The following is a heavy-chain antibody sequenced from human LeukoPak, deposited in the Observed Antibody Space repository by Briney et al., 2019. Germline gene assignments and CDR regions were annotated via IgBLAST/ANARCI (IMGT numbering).Heavy chain of an antibody. J-gene: IGHJ4*02. V-gene: IGHV3-15*01. D-gene: IGHD2-2*01. Sequence: GGSLRLSCAASGFTFSNAWMSWVRQAPGKGLEWVGRIKSKTDGGTTDYAAPVKGRFTISRDDSKNTLYLQTNSLKTEDTAVYYCTTDLDCSSTSCHPNPRVNYWGQGTLVTVSS. CDR3: TTDLDCSSTSCHPNPRVNY. CDR2: IKSKTDGGTT. CDR1: GFTFSNAW.